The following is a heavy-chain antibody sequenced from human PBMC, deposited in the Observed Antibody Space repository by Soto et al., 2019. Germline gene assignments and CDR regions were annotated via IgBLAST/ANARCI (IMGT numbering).Heavy chain of an antibody. CDR2: IIPILGIA. V-gene: IGHV1-69*02. J-gene: IGHJ4*02. CDR3: AAVEMAEGFDY. Sequence: QVQLVQSGAEVTKPGSSVKVSCKASGGTFSSYTIRWVRQAPGQVLEWMGRIIPILGIANYAQKFQGRVTITADKSTSTADMELSSLRSEDTAVYYGAAVEMAEGFDYGGQGTLFTVSS. D-gene: IGHD2-15*01. CDR1: GGTFSSYT.